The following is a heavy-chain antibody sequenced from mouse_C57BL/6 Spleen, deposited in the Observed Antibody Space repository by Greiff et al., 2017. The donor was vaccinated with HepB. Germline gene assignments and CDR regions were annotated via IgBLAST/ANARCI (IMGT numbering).Heavy chain of an antibody. CDR1: GFTFSSYA. V-gene: IGHV5-4*01. Sequence: EVQLVESGGGLVKPGGSLKLSCAASGFTFSSYAMSWVRQTPEKRLEWVATISDGGSYTYYPDNVKGRFTISRDNAKNNLYLQMSHLKSEDTAMYYCARALYGNWYFDVWGTGTTVTVSS. CDR3: ARALYGNWYFDV. D-gene: IGHD2-1*01. CDR2: ISDGGSYT. J-gene: IGHJ1*03.